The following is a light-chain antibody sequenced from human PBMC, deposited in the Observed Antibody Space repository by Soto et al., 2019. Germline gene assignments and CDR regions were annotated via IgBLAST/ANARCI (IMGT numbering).Light chain of an antibody. CDR1: QSLLHSNGYNY. CDR3: MQTLHSPPLP. V-gene: IGKV2-28*01. J-gene: IGKJ4*01. Sequence: DIVMTQSPLSLPVTPGEPASISCRSSQSLLHSNGYNYLDWYLQRPVQSPQLLIYLGSNRASGVPDRFSGSGSGTYFTLKISRVESEDVGVYYCMQTLHSPPLPFGGGTKVEIK. CDR2: LGS.